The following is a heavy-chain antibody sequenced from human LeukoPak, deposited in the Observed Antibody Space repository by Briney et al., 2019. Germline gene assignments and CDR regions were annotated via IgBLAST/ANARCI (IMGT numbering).Heavy chain of an antibody. D-gene: IGHD3-10*01. CDR2: IGTSVTNI. CDR3: ARGPYGPGSLYPH. Sequence: PGGSLRLSCAASGFMFSSFAMNWVRQAPGKGLEWVSYIGTSVTNIYYADSVKGRFTISRDNAKNSLYLQMNSLRAEDTALYYCARGPYGPGSLYPHWGQGTLVTVSS. V-gene: IGHV3-48*03. CDR1: GFMFSSFA. J-gene: IGHJ4*02.